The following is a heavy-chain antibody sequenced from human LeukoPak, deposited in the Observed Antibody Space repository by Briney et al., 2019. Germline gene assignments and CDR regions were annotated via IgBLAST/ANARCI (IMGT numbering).Heavy chain of an antibody. CDR2: INPNSGGT. J-gene: IGHJ4*02. D-gene: IGHD3-10*01. V-gene: IGHV1-2*02. CDR1: GYTFTGYY. Sequence: ASVKVSCKASGYTFTGYYMHWVRQAPGQGLEWMGWINPNSGGTNYAQKFQGRVTMTRDTSFSTAYMELSRLRSDDTAVYYCARSYLWFGEFPDYWGQGTLVTVSS. CDR3: ARSYLWFGEFPDY.